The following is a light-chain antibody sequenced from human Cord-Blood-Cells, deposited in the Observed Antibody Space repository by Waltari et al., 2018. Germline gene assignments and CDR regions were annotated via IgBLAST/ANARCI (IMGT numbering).Light chain of an antibody. J-gene: IGKJ1*01. V-gene: IGKV1-39*01. CDR2: AAS. CDR1: QSISSY. CDR3: QQSYSTPRT. Sequence: DIQMTQSQSYLSASVGDRVTITCRASQSISSYVNWYQQKPGQAPKLLIYAASSLQSGVPSRFSGSGSGTDFTLTISSLQPEDFATYYCQQSYSTPRTFGQGTKVEIK.